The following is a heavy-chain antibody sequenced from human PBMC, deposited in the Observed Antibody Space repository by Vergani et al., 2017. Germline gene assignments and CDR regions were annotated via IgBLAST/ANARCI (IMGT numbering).Heavy chain of an antibody. CDR2: FDPEDGET. V-gene: IGHV1-24*01. Sequence: QVQLVQSGAEVKKPGASVKVSCKVSGYTLTELSMHWVRQAPGNGLEWMGGFDPEDGETIYAQKFQGRVTMTEDTSTDTAYMELSSLRSEDTAVYYCATRKVSVVAATVGLDAFDIWGQGTMVTVSS. J-gene: IGHJ3*02. D-gene: IGHD2-15*01. CDR1: GYTLTELS. CDR3: ATRKVSVVAATVGLDAFDI.